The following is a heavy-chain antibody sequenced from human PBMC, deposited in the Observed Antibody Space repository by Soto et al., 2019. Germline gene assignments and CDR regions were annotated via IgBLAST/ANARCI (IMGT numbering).Heavy chain of an antibody. Sequence: QVQLVQSGAEVKKPGASVKVSCKASGYTFTSYDIKWVRQATGQGLEWMGWMNPNSGTTGYAQKFQGRVTMTRSNSISTAYMELSSLRSEETAVYYCARGRSRGSGWYYYWGQGTLVTVSS. V-gene: IGHV1-8*01. CDR2: MNPNSGTT. CDR3: ARGRSRGSGWYYY. J-gene: IGHJ4*02. D-gene: IGHD6-19*01. CDR1: GYTFTSYD.